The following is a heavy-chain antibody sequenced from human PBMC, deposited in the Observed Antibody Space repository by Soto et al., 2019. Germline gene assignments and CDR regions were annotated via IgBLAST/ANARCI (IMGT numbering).Heavy chain of an antibody. J-gene: IGHJ6*02. CDR3: ARDKDRQQLGGNYYYILDV. D-gene: IGHD3-3*02. CDR1: GGTFSTSA. CDR2: IMPIFATP. V-gene: IGHV1-69*12. Sequence: QVQLMQSGAEVKKPGSSVKVSCKASGGTFSTSAISWVRQAPGKGLEWVGGIMPIFATPDYAQKFQGRVTISADESTATAYLELTSLTTDDTAVYYCARDKDRQQLGGNYYYILDVWGQGTAITVSS.